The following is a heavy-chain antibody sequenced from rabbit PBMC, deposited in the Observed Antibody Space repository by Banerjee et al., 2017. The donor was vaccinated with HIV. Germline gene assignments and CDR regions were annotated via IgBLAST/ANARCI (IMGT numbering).Heavy chain of an antibody. Sequence: QLKETGGGLVQPGGSLKLSCKASGFDFSSSYWMCWVRQAPGKGLEWIGCIDPVFGSTYYASWVNGRFAISLDNAQNTVFLRMTSLTAADTASYFCARGAYNTGWAFDLWGPGTLVTVS. D-gene: IGHD4-1*01. CDR3: ARGAYNTGWAFDL. CDR2: IDPVFGST. J-gene: IGHJ4*01. V-gene: IGHV1S7*01. CDR1: GFDFSSSY.